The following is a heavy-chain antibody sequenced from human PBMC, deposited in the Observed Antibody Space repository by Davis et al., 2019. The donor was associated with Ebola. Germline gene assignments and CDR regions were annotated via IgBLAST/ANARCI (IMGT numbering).Heavy chain of an antibody. D-gene: IGHD1-1*01. J-gene: IGHJ4*02. CDR2: INTNTGNP. V-gene: IGHV7-4-1*02. Sequence: AASVKVSCKVYGYTFNRYAINWVRQAPGQGLEWMGWINTNTGNPMYAQGFTGRFVFSLDTSVSTAYLVISGLKAEDTAIYYCARDTRSTWNGFEDWGQGTLVTVSS. CDR1: GYTFNRYA. CDR3: ARDTRSTWNGFED.